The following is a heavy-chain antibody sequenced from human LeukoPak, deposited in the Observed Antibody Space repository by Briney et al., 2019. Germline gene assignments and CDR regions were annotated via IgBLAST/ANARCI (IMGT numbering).Heavy chain of an antibody. CDR2: IYPRDGST. J-gene: IGHJ4*02. CDR1: GYTFTSNY. V-gene: IGHV1-46*01. CDR3: ARDQEGFDY. Sequence: ASVKVSCKASGYTFTSNYIHWVRQAPGQGLEWMGMIYPRDGSTSYAQKFQGRVTVTRDTSTSTVHMELSGLRSEDTAVYYCARDQEGFDYWGQETLVTASS.